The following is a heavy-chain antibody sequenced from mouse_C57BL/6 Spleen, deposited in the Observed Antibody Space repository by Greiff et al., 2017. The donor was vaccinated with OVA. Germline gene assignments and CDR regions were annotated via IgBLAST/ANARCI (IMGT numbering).Heavy chain of an antibody. CDR3: AREGDGYQFAY. Sequence: VQLQGSGAELVKPGASVKISCKASGYAFSSYWMNWVKQRPGKGLEWIGQIYPGDGDTNYNGKFKGKATLTADKSSSTAYMQLSSLTSEDSAVYFCAREGDGYQFAYWGQGTLVTVSA. CDR2: IYPGDGDT. CDR1: GYAFSSYW. J-gene: IGHJ3*01. D-gene: IGHD2-3*01. V-gene: IGHV1-80*01.